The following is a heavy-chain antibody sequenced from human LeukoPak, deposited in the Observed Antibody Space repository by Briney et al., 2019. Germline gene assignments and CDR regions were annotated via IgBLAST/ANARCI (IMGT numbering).Heavy chain of an antibody. D-gene: IGHD2-15*01. J-gene: IGHJ4*02. V-gene: IGHV3-23*01. Sequence: ISGSGGSTYYADSVKGRFTISSDNSKNTLYLQMNSLRAEDTAVYYCAKGGYCSGGSCYSSFDYWGQGTLVTVSS. CDR3: AKGGYCSGGSCYSSFDY. CDR2: ISGSGGST.